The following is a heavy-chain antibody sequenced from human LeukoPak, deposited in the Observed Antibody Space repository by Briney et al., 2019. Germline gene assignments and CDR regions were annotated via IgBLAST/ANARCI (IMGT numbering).Heavy chain of an antibody. V-gene: IGHV3-30*02. J-gene: IGHJ3*02. Sequence: RPGGSLRLSCAASGFTFSSYGMHWVRQAPGKGLEWVAFIRYDGSNKYYADSVKGRFTISRDNSKNTLYLQMNSLRAEDTAVYYCAKDLAGAVAGQGDAFDIWGQGTMVTVSS. D-gene: IGHD6-19*01. CDR1: GFTFSSYG. CDR2: IRYDGSNK. CDR3: AKDLAGAVAGQGDAFDI.